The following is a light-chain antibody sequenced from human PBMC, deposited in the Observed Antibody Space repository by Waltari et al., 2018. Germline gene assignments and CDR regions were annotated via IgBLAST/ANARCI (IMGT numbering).Light chain of an antibody. Sequence: QSALTQPASVSGSPGQSITISCSGTSSDVGSSNLVSWYQQHPGKAPKLMIYEVTKRPSGVSNRFSGSKSGNTASLTISGLQAEDEADYYCCSYAGSSTSVVFGGGTKLTVL. V-gene: IGLV2-23*02. J-gene: IGLJ2*01. CDR1: SSDVGSSNL. CDR2: EVT. CDR3: CSYAGSSTSVV.